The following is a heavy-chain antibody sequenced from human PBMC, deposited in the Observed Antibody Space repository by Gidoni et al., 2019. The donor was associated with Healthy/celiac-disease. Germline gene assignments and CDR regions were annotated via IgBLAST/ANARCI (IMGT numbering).Heavy chain of an antibody. CDR1: GFTFSSYG. CDR3: AKGGRSSSWYVDY. CDR2: ISYDGSNK. J-gene: IGHJ4*02. V-gene: IGHV3-30*18. Sequence: QVQLVASGGGVVQPGRSLRLSCAASGFTFSSYGMHWVRQSPGKGLGWVAVISYDGSNKYYADSVKGRFTISRDNSKNTLYLQMNSLRAEDTAVYYCAKGGRSSSWYVDYWGQGTLVTVSS. D-gene: IGHD6-13*01.